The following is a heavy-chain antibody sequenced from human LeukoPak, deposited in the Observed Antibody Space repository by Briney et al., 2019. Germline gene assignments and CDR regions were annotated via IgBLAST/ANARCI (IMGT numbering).Heavy chain of an antibody. CDR1: GGSISSYY. CDR3: ARHLTYSSSSEYYYYYMDV. CDR2: IYYSGST. Sequence: SETLSLTCTVSGGSISSYYWSWIRQPPGQGLEWIGYIYYSGSTNYNPSLKSRVTISVDTSKNQFSLKLSSVTAADTAVYYCARHLTYSSSSEYYYYYMDVWGKGTTVTVSS. D-gene: IGHD6-6*01. V-gene: IGHV4-59*08. J-gene: IGHJ6*03.